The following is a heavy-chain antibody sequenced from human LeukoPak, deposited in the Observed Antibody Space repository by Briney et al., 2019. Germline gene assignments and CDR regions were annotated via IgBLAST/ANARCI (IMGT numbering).Heavy chain of an antibody. J-gene: IGHJ5*02. CDR3: ARGPNGYNWNYGWFDP. CDR2: ISAYNGNT. CDR1: GYTFTSYY. V-gene: IGHV1-18*04. Sequence: ASVKVSCKASGYTFTSYYMHWVRQAPGQGLEWMGWISAYNGNTNYAQKLQGRVTMTTDTSTSTAYMELRSLRSDDTAVYYCARGPNGYNWNYGWFDPWGQGTLVTVSS. D-gene: IGHD1-7*01.